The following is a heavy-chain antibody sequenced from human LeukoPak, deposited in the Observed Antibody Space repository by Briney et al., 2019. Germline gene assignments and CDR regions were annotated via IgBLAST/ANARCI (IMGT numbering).Heavy chain of an antibody. CDR2: ISSSSSYI. CDR1: GFTFSSYS. V-gene: IGHV3-21*01. D-gene: IGHD3-22*01. Sequence: GGSLRLSCAASGFTFSSYSMNWVRQAPGKGLEWVSSISSSSSYIYYADSVKGRFTISRDNAKNSLYLQMNSLRAEDTAVYYCAGDLQNYDSSGYYFKRAPPPFDYWGQGTLVTVSS. CDR3: AGDLQNYDSSGYYFKRAPPPFDY. J-gene: IGHJ4*02.